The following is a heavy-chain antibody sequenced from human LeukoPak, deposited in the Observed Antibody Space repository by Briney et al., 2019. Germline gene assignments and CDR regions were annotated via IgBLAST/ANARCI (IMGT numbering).Heavy chain of an antibody. CDR2: INPNSGGT. CDR3: ARRAQLLLWFGEPDGDAFDI. Sequence: ASVKVSCKASGYTFTGCYMHWVRQAPGQGLEWMGWINPNSGGTNYAQKFQGWVTMTRDTSISTAYMELSRLRSDDTAVYYCARRAQLLLWFGEPDGDAFDIWGQGTMVTVSS. D-gene: IGHD3-10*01. J-gene: IGHJ3*02. V-gene: IGHV1-2*04. CDR1: GYTFTGCY.